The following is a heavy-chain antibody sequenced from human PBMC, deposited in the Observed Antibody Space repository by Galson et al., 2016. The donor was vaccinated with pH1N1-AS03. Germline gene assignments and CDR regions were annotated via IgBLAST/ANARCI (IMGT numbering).Heavy chain of an antibody. D-gene: IGHD3-22*01. J-gene: IGHJ4*02. Sequence: ETLSLTCTISGDSFSNYYWSWIRETPGRGLEWIGYIYYTGNTKDNPSLESRVIISLDTSKNQFSLTLKSVTAADTAVYYCARAGPSGYADFDYWSQGILVTVSS. CDR2: IYYTGNT. CDR1: GDSFSNYY. V-gene: IGHV4-59*01. CDR3: ARAGPSGYADFDY.